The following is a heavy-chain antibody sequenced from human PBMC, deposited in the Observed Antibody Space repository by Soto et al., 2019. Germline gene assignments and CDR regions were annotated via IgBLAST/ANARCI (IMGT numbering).Heavy chain of an antibody. CDR1: GDSLTNNKW. J-gene: IGHJ4*02. CDR3: ASGPWTAQNTSLDS. V-gene: IGHV4-4*02. Sequence: QVQLQESGPRLVIPSGTLSLTCTVSGDSLTNNKWWTWARQPPGQWMEWIGAIYYSGSTSYNPSLQPPVTLSMDLSRNTLSMTLRCVIAADTAVYDCASGPWTAQNTSLDSWGRGTLVTVS. D-gene: IGHD5-12*01. CDR2: IYYSGST.